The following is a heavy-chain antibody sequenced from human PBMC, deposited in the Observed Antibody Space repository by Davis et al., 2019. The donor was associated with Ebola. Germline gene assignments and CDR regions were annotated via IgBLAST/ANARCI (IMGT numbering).Heavy chain of an antibody. D-gene: IGHD4-11*01. V-gene: IGHV4-39*01. CDR3: ARRPPLEYSGHGGDYFDY. CDR1: GGSISSSSYY. Sequence: PSETLSLTCTVSGGSISSSSYYWGWIRQPPGKGLEWIGSIYYSGSTYYNPSLKSRVTISVDTSKNQFSLKLSSVTAADTAVYYCARRPPLEYSGHGGDYFDYWGQGTLVTVSS. CDR2: IYYSGST. J-gene: IGHJ4*02.